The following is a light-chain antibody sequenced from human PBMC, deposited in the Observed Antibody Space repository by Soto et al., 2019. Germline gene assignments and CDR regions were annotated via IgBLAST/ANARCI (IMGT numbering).Light chain of an antibody. CDR2: GAS. Sequence: DIQMAQSPSSLSASVGDRVTITCRASRDIYTHLAWYQQKPGNAPKLLIYGASTLQSGVPSRFSASGSGTEFFLTISGLQSEDVGTYFCQTYDKAPWTFGPGTRV. CDR1: RDIYTH. J-gene: IGKJ1*01. CDR3: QTYDKAPWT. V-gene: IGKV1-27*01.